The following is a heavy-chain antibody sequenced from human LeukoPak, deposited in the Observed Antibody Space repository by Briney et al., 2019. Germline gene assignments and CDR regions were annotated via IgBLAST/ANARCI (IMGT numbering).Heavy chain of an antibody. J-gene: IGHJ4*02. Sequence: SETLFLTCTVSVGSISSYYWSWIRQPPGKGLEWIGYIYYSGSTNYNPSLKSRVTISVDTSKNQFSLKLSSVTAADTAVYYCARNAWSGSYRSYYFDYWGQGTLVTVSS. D-gene: IGHD1-26*01. V-gene: IGHV4-59*08. CDR1: VGSISSYY. CDR2: IYYSGST. CDR3: ARNAWSGSYRSYYFDY.